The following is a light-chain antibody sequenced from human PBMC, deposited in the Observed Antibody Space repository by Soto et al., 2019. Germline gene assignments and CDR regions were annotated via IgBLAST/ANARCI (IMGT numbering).Light chain of an antibody. CDR1: QSIGLA. J-gene: IGKJ4*01. Sequence: EIVLTQSPATLSLSPGERATLSCRASQSIGLAIAWYQHKPGQAPRLLIFDASQRATGIPARFRGSGSGTEFTLTISSLQSEDFAVYYCQQCDNWPLTFGGGTKVDIK. CDR2: DAS. CDR3: QQCDNWPLT. V-gene: IGKV3-11*01.